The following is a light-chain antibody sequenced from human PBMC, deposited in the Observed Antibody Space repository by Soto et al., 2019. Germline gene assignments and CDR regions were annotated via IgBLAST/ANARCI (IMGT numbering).Light chain of an antibody. CDR2: VAS. J-gene: IGKJ2*01. CDR1: QSMSNS. CDR3: QQPFSPPYT. Sequence: DIQMTQSLSSLSASVGDTVTITCRASQSMSNSLSWYQQKPGKAPKFLIYVASTLQRGVPSRFSGSGSVTDFTLTISSLQPEDVATYYCQQPFSPPYTFGQGTKLES. V-gene: IGKV1-39*01.